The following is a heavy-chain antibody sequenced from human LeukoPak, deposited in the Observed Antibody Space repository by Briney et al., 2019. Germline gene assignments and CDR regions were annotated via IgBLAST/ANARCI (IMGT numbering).Heavy chain of an antibody. V-gene: IGHV1-2*02. CDR2: INYNSGAT. D-gene: IGHD3-22*01. Sequence: GASVKVSCKGSGYSFSGYYMHWVRQAPGQGLEWMGWINYNSGATNYAQALQGRVTMTRDTSITIFYMELSSLRSGDTAVYYCARALRYDDSSGYYAYWGQGTLVTVSS. CDR3: ARALRYDDSSGYYAY. CDR1: GYSFSGYY. J-gene: IGHJ4*02.